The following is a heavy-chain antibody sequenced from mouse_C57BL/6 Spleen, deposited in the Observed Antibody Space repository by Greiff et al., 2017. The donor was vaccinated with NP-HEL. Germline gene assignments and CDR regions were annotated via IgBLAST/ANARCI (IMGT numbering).Heavy chain of an antibody. Sequence: QVQLQQPGAELVRPGSSVKLSCKASGYTFTSYWMHRVKQRPIQGLEWIGNIDPSDSETHYNQKFKDKATLTVDKSSSTAYMQLSSLTSEDSAVYYCARDDGYYFAYWGQGTLVTVSA. CDR1: GYTFTSYW. CDR3: ARDDGYYFAY. D-gene: IGHD2-3*01. V-gene: IGHV1-52*01. J-gene: IGHJ3*01. CDR2: IDPSDSET.